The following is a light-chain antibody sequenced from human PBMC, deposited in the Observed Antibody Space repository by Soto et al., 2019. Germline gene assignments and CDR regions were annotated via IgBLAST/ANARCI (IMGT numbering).Light chain of an antibody. V-gene: IGKV2-24*01. CDR2: KIS. CDR1: QSLVHIDGNTY. Sequence: DIVLTQTRLSSPVTLGQPASISCRSSQSLVHIDGNTYFNWLQQRPGQPPRLLIYKISNRFPGVPDRCSGSGAGTDFTLKISRVEAEDVGVYYWMQATHSYTFGQGTRLEIK. CDR3: MQATHSYT. J-gene: IGKJ2*01.